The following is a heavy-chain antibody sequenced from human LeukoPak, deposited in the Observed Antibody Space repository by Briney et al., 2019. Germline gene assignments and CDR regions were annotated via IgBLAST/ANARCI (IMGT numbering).Heavy chain of an antibody. CDR2: IIPIFGTA. V-gene: IGHV1-69*05. J-gene: IGHJ4*02. CDR3: ARGTYYYDSSGFDY. CDR1: GGTFSSYA. Sequence: SVKVSCKASGGTFSSYAISWVRQAPGQGLEWMGRIIPIFGTANYAQKFQGRVTITTDESTSTAYMELISLRSEDTAVYYCARGTYYYDSSGFDYWGQGTLVTVSS. D-gene: IGHD3-22*01.